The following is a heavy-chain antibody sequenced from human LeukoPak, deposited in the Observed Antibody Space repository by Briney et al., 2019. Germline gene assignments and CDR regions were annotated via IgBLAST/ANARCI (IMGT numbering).Heavy chain of an antibody. Sequence: PGGSLRLSCVASGFTFSDYYMSWLRQAPGKGLEWISYISSSASSRYYADSVKGRFTISRDNSKNTLYLQVNSLRAEDTAVYFCAKDVPAAYFDYWGQGTLVTVSS. CDR3: AKDVPAAYFDY. V-gene: IGHV3-11*04. D-gene: IGHD2-2*01. J-gene: IGHJ4*02. CDR2: ISSSASSR. CDR1: GFTFSDYY.